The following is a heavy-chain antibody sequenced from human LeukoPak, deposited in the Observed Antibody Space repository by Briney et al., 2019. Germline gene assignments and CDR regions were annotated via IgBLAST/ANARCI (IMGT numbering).Heavy chain of an antibody. CDR3: ARDRRIVEMATRGSFLPLGY. D-gene: IGHD5-24*01. Sequence: ASVKVSCKASGYTFTSYGISWVRQAPGQGLEWMGWISAYNGNTNYAQKLQGRLTMTTDTSSSTAYIELRSLRSDDTAVYCCARDRRIVEMATRGSFLPLGYWGQGTLVTVSS. CDR2: ISAYNGNT. V-gene: IGHV1-18*01. CDR1: GYTFTSYG. J-gene: IGHJ4*02.